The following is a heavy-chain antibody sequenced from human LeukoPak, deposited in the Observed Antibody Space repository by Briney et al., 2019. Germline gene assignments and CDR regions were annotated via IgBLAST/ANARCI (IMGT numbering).Heavy chain of an antibody. CDR1: GFNFDEYA. CDR3: ARYGSGSNYRDPFDS. CDR2: IYRDSSMI. V-gene: IGHV3-48*01. J-gene: IGHJ4*02. Sequence: VGSLRLSCVASGFNFDEYAMNCGRQAPREGLGCSSCIYRDSSMIHYADSVSGRFTVSRDNAKNSVYLQMNSMRAEDTAVYFCARYGSGSNYRDPFDSWGQGTLVTVSS. D-gene: IGHD3-10*01.